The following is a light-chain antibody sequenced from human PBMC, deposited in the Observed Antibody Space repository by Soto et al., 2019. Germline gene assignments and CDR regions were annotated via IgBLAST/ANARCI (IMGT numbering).Light chain of an antibody. CDR2: ATS. J-gene: IGKJ5*01. V-gene: IGKV1-39*01. CDR1: QTVSTY. Sequence: DIQMTQSPSSLSASVGDSVTITCRTSQTVSTYLNWYQQKPGKAPRLLIYATSSLQSGVPSTFSGSGSGTDFTLNINSLQPEDFATYYCQQSYSSPVTFGQGTRLEIK. CDR3: QQSYSSPVT.